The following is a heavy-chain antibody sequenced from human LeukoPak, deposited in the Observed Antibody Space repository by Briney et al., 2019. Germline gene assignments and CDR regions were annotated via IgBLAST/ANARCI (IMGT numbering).Heavy chain of an antibody. D-gene: IGHD5-24*01. CDR1: GGSFSGYY. J-gene: IGHJ4*02. V-gene: IGHV4-34*01. Sequence: SETLSLTCAVYGGSFSGYYWSWIRQPPGKGLEWIGEINHSGSTDYNPSLKSRVTISVDTSKNQFSLKLSSVTAADTAVYYCARGHRMATIRHWGQGTLVTVSS. CDR3: ARGHRMATIRH. CDR2: INHSGST.